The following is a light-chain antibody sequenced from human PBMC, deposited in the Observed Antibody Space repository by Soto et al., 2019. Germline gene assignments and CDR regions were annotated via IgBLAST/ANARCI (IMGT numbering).Light chain of an antibody. V-gene: IGKV4-1*01. CDR1: QSVLYSSNNKNF. J-gene: IGKJ3*01. CDR3: QQYYSVPFT. CDR2: WAS. Sequence: DIVMTQSPDSLAVSLGERATINCKSSQSVLYSSNNKNFLAWYQQKPGQPPKLLIYWASTRESGVPDRFSGSGSETDFTLTISSLQAADVAVYYCQQYYSVPFTFGHGTKVDIK.